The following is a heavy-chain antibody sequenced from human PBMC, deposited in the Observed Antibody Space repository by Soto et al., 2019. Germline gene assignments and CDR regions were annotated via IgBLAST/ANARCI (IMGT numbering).Heavy chain of an antibody. Sequence: QVQLVQSGAEVKKPGASVKVSCKASGYTFTSYAMHWVRQAPGQRLEWMGWINAGNGNTKYSQKFQGRVTITRDTSASTAYMELSSLRSEETAVYYCARGDLRRYDFWSGYSYYFDYWGQGTLVTVSS. V-gene: IGHV1-3*01. CDR3: ARGDLRRYDFWSGYSYYFDY. D-gene: IGHD3-3*01. CDR2: INAGNGNT. CDR1: GYTFTSYA. J-gene: IGHJ4*02.